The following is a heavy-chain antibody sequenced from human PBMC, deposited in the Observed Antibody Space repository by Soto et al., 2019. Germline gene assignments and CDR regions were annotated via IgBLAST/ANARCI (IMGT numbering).Heavy chain of an antibody. D-gene: IGHD1-20*01. Sequence: EVQLVESGGGLVQPGGSLRLSCAASGFTFSTYWMHWVRQGPGKGLVWLSRINGDGSTTEYADSVKGRFTISRGNAKNTLYLQIPSLRVEDTAVYYCARDDNPDYWGQGTLVTVSS. J-gene: IGHJ4*02. CDR1: GFTFSTYW. CDR2: INGDGSTT. V-gene: IGHV3-74*03. CDR3: ARDDNPDY.